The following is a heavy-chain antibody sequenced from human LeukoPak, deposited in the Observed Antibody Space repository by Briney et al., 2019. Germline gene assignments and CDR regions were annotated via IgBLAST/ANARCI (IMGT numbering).Heavy chain of an antibody. CDR3: AKDKDIVATTVDY. CDR2: ISWNSGSI. J-gene: IGHJ4*02. CDR1: GFTFGDYA. V-gene: IGHV3-9*01. Sequence: GGSLRLSCTASGFTFGDYAMHWVRQAPGKGLEWVSGISWNSGSIGYADSVKGRFTISRDNAKNSLYLQMNSLRPEDTALYYCAKDKDIVATTVDYWGQGTLVTVSS. D-gene: IGHD5-12*01.